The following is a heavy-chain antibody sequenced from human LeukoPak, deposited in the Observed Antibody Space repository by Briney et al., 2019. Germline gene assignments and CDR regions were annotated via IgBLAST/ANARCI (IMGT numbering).Heavy chain of an antibody. D-gene: IGHD6-19*01. Sequence: SETLSLTCVVSGYSISTTYYWGWIRQSPGKGLEWIGNIHHNGNTAYNPSLSSRVTMSVDTSRNQFSMKLNSVTAADTAVYYCATEFTDSGHPGDIRGQGTMVTVSS. V-gene: IGHV4-38-2*02. CDR2: IHHNGNT. J-gene: IGHJ3*02. CDR3: ATEFTDSGHPGDI. CDR1: GYSISTTYY.